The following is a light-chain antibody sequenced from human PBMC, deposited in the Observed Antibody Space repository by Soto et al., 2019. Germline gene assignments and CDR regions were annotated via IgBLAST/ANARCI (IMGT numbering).Light chain of an antibody. V-gene: IGKV3-20*01. CDR1: QSVTNNY. Sequence: DIVLTQSPGTLSLSPGERATLSCRASQSVTNNYLAWYQQRVGQAPKLLIYGASIRATGIAYRFSGSGSGTDFTLTISRLEAEYFAVYYCQHYASSPLTFGQGTKVDI. J-gene: IGKJ1*01. CDR3: QHYASSPLT. CDR2: GAS.